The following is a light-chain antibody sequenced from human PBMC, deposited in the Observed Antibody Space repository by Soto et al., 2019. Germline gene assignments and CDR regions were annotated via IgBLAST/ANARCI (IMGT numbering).Light chain of an antibody. CDR1: SSNIGNNY. Sequence: QSVLTQPPSVSAAPGQKVTISCSGSSSNIGNNYVSWYQQLPGTAPKLMIYDINNRPSGVSNRFSGSKSGNTASLTISGLQAEDEADYYCVSYTTSASYVFGTGTKVTV. CDR3: VSYTTSASYV. J-gene: IGLJ1*01. V-gene: IGLV1-51*01. CDR2: DIN.